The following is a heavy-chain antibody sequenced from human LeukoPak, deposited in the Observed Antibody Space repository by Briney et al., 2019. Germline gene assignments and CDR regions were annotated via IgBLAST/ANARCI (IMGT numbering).Heavy chain of an antibody. V-gene: IGHV4-34*01. CDR3: ARLVPRYGSGSQSDY. D-gene: IGHD3-10*01. Sequence: SETLSLTCAVYGGSFSGYYWSWIRQPPGKGLEWIGEINHSGSTNYNPSLKSRVTISVDTSKNQFSLKPSSVTAADTAVYYCARLVPRYGSGSQSDYWGQGTLVTVSS. CDR2: INHSGST. CDR1: GGSFSGYY. J-gene: IGHJ4*02.